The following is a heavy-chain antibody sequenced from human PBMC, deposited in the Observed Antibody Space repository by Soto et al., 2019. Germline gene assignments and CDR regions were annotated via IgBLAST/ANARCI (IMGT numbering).Heavy chain of an antibody. J-gene: IGHJ4*02. V-gene: IGHV4-59*02. CDR3: ARDPVGVTHFDY. Sequence: EILFLTCTVSGASVTQFYWNWIRQSPGKGLEWIVSVSSTGRTNYNPSLKSRVTMSIDTSKNQFSLKLSSVTAADTAVYYCARDPVGVTHFDYWGQGALVTVS. D-gene: IGHD1-26*01. CDR2: VSSTGRT. CDR1: GASVTQFY.